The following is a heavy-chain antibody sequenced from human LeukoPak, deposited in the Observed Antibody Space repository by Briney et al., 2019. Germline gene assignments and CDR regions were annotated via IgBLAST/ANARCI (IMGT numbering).Heavy chain of an antibody. CDR3: ARLDGLPYNWFDP. CDR1: GGSISSSSYY. CDR2: IYYSGST. D-gene: IGHD5-24*01. Sequence: KPSETLSLTCTVSGGSISSSSYYWGWIRQPPGKGLEWIGSIYYSGSTYYNPSLKSRVTISVDTSKNQFSLKLSSVTAADTAVYYCARLDGLPYNWFDPWGQGTLVTVSS. V-gene: IGHV4-39*07. J-gene: IGHJ5*02.